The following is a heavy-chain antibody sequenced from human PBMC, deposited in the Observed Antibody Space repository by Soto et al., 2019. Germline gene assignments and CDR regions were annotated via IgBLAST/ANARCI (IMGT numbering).Heavy chain of an antibody. CDR2: IYSGGST. D-gene: IGHD3-10*01. Sequence: GGSLRLSCAASGFTVSSNYMSWVRQAPGKGLEWVSVIYSGGSTYYADSVKGRFTISRENSKNTLYLQMNSLRAEDTAVYYCARGRDSGSYPYYYYGMDVWGQGTTVTVSS. J-gene: IGHJ6*02. V-gene: IGHV3-53*01. CDR3: ARGRDSGSYPYYYYGMDV. CDR1: GFTVSSNY.